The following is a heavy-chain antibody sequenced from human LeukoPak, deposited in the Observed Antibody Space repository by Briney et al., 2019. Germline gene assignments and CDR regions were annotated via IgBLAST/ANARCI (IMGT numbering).Heavy chain of an antibody. CDR3: ARGGLLNWFDP. D-gene: IGHD1-26*01. Sequence: ASETLSLTCTVSGDSFSSVSYYWSWIRQPAGKGLEWIGRIYATGSTNYNPTLKSRVTISVDTSKNQFSLKLSSVTAADTAVYYWARGGLLNWFDPWGQGTLVTVSS. CDR1: GDSFSSVSYY. J-gene: IGHJ5*02. CDR2: IYATGST. V-gene: IGHV4-61*02.